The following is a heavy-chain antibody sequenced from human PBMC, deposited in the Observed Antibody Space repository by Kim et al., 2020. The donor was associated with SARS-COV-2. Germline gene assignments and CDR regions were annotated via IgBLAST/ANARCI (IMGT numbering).Heavy chain of an antibody. CDR3: ANDVLHRDSSGHWGKYYYYGMDV. J-gene: IGHJ6*02. D-gene: IGHD3-22*01. CDR2: IIPILGIA. Sequence: SVKVSCKASGGTFSSYAISWVRQAPGQGLEWMGRIIPILGIANYAQKFQGRVTITADKSTSTAYMELSSLRSEDTAVYYCANDVLHRDSSGHWGKYYYYGMDVWGQGTTVTVSS. V-gene: IGHV1-69*04. CDR1: GGTFSSYA.